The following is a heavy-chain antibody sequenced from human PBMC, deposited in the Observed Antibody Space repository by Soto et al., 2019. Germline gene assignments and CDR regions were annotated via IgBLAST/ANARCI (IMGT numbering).Heavy chain of an antibody. V-gene: IGHV3-48*03. CDR1: GYTFNSHE. Sequence: TGGSLRLSCVASGYTFNSHEMNWIRQTPGKGLEWISSISGSGTTKYADSVKGRFTISRDNAHKSIYLEMNSLRVEDTAVYYCARGGIHWGQGALVTVSS. CDR2: ISGSGTT. CDR3: ARGGIH. J-gene: IGHJ4*02. D-gene: IGHD6-13*01.